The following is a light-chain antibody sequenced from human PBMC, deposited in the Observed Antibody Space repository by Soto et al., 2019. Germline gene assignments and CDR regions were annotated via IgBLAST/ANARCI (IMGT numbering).Light chain of an antibody. CDR2: DAS. V-gene: IGKV3-11*01. Sequence: EIVLTQSPATLSLSPGERATLSCRASQSVSSYLAWYQQKPGLTPRLLIYDASNRATGIPARFSGSGSGTDFTLTISSLEPEDFAVYYCQQRSSWPRTFGQGTKLEIK. CDR1: QSVSSY. J-gene: IGKJ2*01. CDR3: QQRSSWPRT.